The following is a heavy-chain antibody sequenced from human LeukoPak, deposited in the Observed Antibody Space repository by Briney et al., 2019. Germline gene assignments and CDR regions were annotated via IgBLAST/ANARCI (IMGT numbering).Heavy chain of an antibody. J-gene: IGHJ4*02. CDR3: ATRGDYDLDY. Sequence: SETLSLTGTVSGGSISSTNYYWGWLRQPPGKGLEWIGSISYSGTTYYNPSLKSRATIAVDTSKNQFALKVTSVTAADTAVYYCATRGDYDLDYWGQGTLVTVSS. D-gene: IGHD3-22*01. CDR1: GGSISSTNYY. CDR2: ISYSGTT. V-gene: IGHV4-39*06.